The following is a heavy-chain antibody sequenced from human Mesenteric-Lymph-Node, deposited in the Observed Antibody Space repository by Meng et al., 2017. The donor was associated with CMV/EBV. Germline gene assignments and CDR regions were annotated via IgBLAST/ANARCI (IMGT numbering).Heavy chain of an antibody. J-gene: IGHJ4*02. CDR1: CYPFAGPA. CDR3: ARGLVSGYSVYELDY. CDR2: MNPKSGQT. D-gene: IGHD5/OR15-5a*01. Sequence: SCYPFAGPAIQWGPPGVGTRLWVVGWMNPKSGQTGYAQKFQGRVTMSRSTSISTVYMELSSLRSEDTAIYYCARGLVSGYSVYELDYWGQGTLVTAPQ. V-gene: IGHV1-8*01.